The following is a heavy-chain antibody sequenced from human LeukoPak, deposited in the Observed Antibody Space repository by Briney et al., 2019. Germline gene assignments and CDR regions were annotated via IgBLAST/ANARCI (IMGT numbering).Heavy chain of an antibody. CDR1: GGSISSYY. J-gene: IGHJ6*02. D-gene: IGHD3-16*01. CDR2: IYTSGST. CDR3: AKDMGGGMISIFRHYYGMDV. Sequence: SETLSLTCTVSGGSISSYYWSWIRQPAGKGLEWIGRIYTSGSTNYNPSLKSRVTMSVDTSKNQFSLKLSSVTAADTALYYCAKDMGGGMISIFRHYYGMDVWGQGTTVTVSS. V-gene: IGHV4-4*07.